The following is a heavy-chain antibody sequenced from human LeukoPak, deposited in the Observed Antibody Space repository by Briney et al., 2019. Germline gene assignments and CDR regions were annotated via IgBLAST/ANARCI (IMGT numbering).Heavy chain of an antibody. D-gene: IGHD3-10*01. CDR2: ISAYNGNT. J-gene: IGHJ4*02. Sequence: ASVKASCKASGYTFTCYGISWVRQAPGQGLEWMGWISAYNGNTNYAQKFQGRVTMTRDTSTSTVYMELSSLRSEDTAVYYCARLRARGNPVDEFDYWGQGTLVTVSS. CDR1: GYTFTCYG. V-gene: IGHV1-18*01. CDR3: ARLRARGNPVDEFDY.